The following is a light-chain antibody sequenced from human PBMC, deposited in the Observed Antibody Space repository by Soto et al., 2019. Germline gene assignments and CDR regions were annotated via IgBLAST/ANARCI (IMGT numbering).Light chain of an antibody. CDR2: AVS. V-gene: IGLV2-14*01. CDR3: SSYASRSSPYVV. Sequence: QSALTQPASVSGSPGQSITISCTGTSSDVGGYNYVSWYQQHPGMYPKLMIYAVSNRHSGVSNRFSGSKSGNTASLTISGLQAEDEANYYCSSYASRSSPYVVFGGGTKLTVL. J-gene: IGLJ2*01. CDR1: SSDVGGYNY.